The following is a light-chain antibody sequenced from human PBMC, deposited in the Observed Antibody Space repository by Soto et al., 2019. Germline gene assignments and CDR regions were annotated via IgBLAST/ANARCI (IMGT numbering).Light chain of an antibody. Sequence: IVFTQSPGTLALSPGERATLSCRASQSVSSSYLAWYQQKPGQAPRLLIYGASSRATGIPDRFSGSGSGTDFTLTISRLEPEDFAVYYGQQYGSSPPWTFGQGTKVEI. J-gene: IGKJ1*01. CDR2: GAS. V-gene: IGKV3-20*01. CDR3: QQYGSSPPWT. CDR1: QSVSSSY.